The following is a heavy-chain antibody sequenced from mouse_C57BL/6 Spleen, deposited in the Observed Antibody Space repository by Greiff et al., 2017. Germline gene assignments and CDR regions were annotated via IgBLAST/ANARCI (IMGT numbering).Heavy chain of an antibody. V-gene: IGHV2-2*01. CDR2: RWSGGST. CDR3: ARNRAIPTVVEAMDY. CDR1: GFSLPSYG. Sequence: VHLVASGPGLVQPSQSLSISCTVSGFSLPSYGVHWVRLSPGTGLEWLGVRWSGGSTDYNAAFISILNISKDNSKSQVFFKMNSLQADDTAIYYCARNRAIPTVVEAMDYWGQGTSVTVSS. J-gene: IGHJ4*01. D-gene: IGHD1-1*01.